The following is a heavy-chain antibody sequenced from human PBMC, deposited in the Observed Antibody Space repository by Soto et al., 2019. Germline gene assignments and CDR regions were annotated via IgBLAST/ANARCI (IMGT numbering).Heavy chain of an antibody. J-gene: IGHJ4*02. V-gene: IGHV3-30*18. CDR1: GFTYSTYT. D-gene: IGHD6-13*01. CDR2: LLTVSRYI. CDR3: AKDKGITAQKYYFDY. Sequence: PGGSLRLSCAASGFTYSTYTMHWIRQAPGKGLELFAFLLTVSRYIYFSDSVKGRFTISRDNFRNTLFLLVYSLISEDTAVYYRAKDKGITAQKYYFDYWGQGTPVTVSS.